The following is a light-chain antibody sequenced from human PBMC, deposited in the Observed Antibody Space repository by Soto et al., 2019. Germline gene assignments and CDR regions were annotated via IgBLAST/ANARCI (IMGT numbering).Light chain of an antibody. CDR3: QQSSSSPIT. CDR1: QSVSSSY. Sequence: EIVLTQSPGTLSLSPGERATLSCRASQSVSSSYLAWYQQKPGQAPRLLMSAASSRATGIPDRFSGSGSGTDFTLTISRLEAEDFAVYYCQQSSSSPITFGQVTRLEIK. CDR2: AAS. J-gene: IGKJ5*01. V-gene: IGKV3-20*01.